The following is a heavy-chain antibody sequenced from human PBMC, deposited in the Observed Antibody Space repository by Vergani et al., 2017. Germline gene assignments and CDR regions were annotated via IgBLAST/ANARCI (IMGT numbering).Heavy chain of an antibody. J-gene: IGHJ5*02. CDR2: INHSGST. V-gene: IGHV4-34*01. CDR1: GGSFSGYY. D-gene: IGHD2-15*01. CDR3: ARGGDIVVVVAAGWFDP. Sequence: QVQLQQWGAGLLKPSETLSLTCAVYGGSFSGYYWSWIRQPPGKGLEWIGEINHSGSTNYNPSLKSRVTISVDTSKNQFSLKLSSVTAADTAVYYCARGGDIVVVVAAGWFDPWGQGTLVTVSS.